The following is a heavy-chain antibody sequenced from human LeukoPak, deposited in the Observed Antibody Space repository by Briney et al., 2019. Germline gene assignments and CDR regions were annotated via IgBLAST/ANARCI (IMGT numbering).Heavy chain of an antibody. CDR3: ARGSPYYYDSSGYYPPDY. CDR1: GGSISSYY. Sequence: SETLSLTCTVSGGSISSYYWSWIRQPPGKGLEWIGYIYYSGSTNYNPSLKSRVTISVDTSKNQLSLKLSSVTAADTAVYYCARGSPYYYDSSGYYPPDYWGQGTLVTVSS. V-gene: IGHV4-59*01. CDR2: IYYSGST. D-gene: IGHD3-22*01. J-gene: IGHJ4*02.